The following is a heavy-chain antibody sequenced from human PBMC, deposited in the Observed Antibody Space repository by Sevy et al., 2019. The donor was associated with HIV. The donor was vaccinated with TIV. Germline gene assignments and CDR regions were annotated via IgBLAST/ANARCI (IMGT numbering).Heavy chain of an antibody. CDR2: INPNSGGT. V-gene: IGHV1-2*06. J-gene: IGHJ4*02. D-gene: IGHD3-22*01. Sequence: ASVKVSCKASGYTFTGYYMHWVRQAPGQGLEWMGRINPNSGGTNYAQTFQGRVTMTRDTSISTAYMELSRLRSDDTAVYYCARGGLRYYDSSGYLNYWGQGTLVTVSS. CDR3: ARGGLRYYDSSGYLNY. CDR1: GYTFTGYY.